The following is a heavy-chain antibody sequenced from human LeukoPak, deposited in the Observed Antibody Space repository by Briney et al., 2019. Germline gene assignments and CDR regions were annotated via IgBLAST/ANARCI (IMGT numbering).Heavy chain of an antibody. Sequence: PGGSLRLSCAASGFTFDDSAMHWVRQAPGKGLEYVSAISPDGGSTYYANSVKGRFTMSRDNSKNTLYLQMGSLRPEDMAIYYCAREIYTFSSSSLGCWGQGTLVTVSS. J-gene: IGHJ1*01. V-gene: IGHV3-64*01. D-gene: IGHD6-13*01. CDR1: GFTFDDSA. CDR2: ISPDGGST. CDR3: AREIYTFSSSSLGC.